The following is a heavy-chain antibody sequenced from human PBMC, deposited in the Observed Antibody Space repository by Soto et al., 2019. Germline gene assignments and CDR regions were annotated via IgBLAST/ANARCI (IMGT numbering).Heavy chain of an antibody. Sequence: ASVKVSCKASGYTFTDYYIHWVRQAPGQGLEWVGWINPDSGGTNLAQRFQGRVTMTSDTPINTAYMELSSLRSDDTAVYYRAIRTGQLAIISEFDGDWFFEVWGRGTLVTVSS. CDR3: AIRTGQLAIISEFDGDWFFEV. J-gene: IGHJ2*01. CDR1: GYTFTDYY. V-gene: IGHV1-2*02. CDR2: INPDSGGT. D-gene: IGHD2-2*01.